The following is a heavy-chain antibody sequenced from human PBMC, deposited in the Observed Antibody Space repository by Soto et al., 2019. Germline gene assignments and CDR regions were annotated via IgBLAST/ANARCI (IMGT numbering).Heavy chain of an antibody. CDR3: TRVDGELAAFDV. CDR1: GGSLSSYY. CDR2: IHVTGTT. V-gene: IGHV4-59*01. J-gene: IGHJ3*01. Sequence: VQLQESGPGLVKPSGTLSLTCTVSGGSLSSYYWGWIRQPPGQGMEWIDSIHVTGTTNYNPTLGSRVSISVDTSKTLFSLPLCSVTDADPAVYLFTRVDGELAAFDVRDPGKMVTASS. D-gene: IGHD3-10*01.